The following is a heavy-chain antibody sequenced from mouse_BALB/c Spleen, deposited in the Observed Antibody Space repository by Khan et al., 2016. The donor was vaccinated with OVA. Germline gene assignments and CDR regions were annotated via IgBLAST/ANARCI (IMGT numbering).Heavy chain of an antibody. Sequence: IQLVQSGPEVMKPGASVKISCKASGYSFTSYYIHWVMQSHGKSLEWIGYIDPFSGTTTYNQKFKGKATLTVDKSSSTAYIHLRNLTFEDSAVDYCTRHGYVAWFSYWGQGTLVTVSA. J-gene: IGHJ3*01. CDR1: GYSFTSYY. V-gene: IGHV1S135*01. D-gene: IGHD2-2*01. CDR3: TRHGYVAWFSY. CDR2: IDPFSGTT.